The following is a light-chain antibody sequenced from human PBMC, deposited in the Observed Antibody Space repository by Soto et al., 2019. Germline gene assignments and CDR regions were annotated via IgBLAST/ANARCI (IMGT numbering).Light chain of an antibody. CDR1: QSISSE. CDR2: GAS. Sequence: EIVMTQSPATLSVSPGESATLSCRASQSISSELAWYQQNPGQPPRLLIYGASTRATGVPARFTGRGSGSDFTLTISGLQSEDFAVYDCQQGHNWPLTFGQGTRLEI. CDR3: QQGHNWPLT. V-gene: IGKV3-15*01. J-gene: IGKJ2*01.